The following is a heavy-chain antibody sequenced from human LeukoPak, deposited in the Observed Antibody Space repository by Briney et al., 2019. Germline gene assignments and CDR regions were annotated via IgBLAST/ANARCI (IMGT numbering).Heavy chain of an antibody. CDR3: ARVLRITMVRGVFCGMDV. V-gene: IGHV1-46*01. D-gene: IGHD3-10*01. J-gene: IGHJ6*02. CDR2: INPSGGST. Sequence: ASVKVSCKASGYTFTSYYMHWVRQAPGQGLEWMGIINPSGGSTSYAQKFQGRVTMTRDTSTSTVYMELSSLRSEDTAVYYCARVLRITMVRGVFCGMDVWGQGTTVTVSS. CDR1: GYTFTSYY.